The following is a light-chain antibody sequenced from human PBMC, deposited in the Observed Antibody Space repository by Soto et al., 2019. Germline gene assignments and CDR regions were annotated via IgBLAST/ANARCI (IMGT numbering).Light chain of an antibody. CDR2: DAS. Sequence: DIQMTQSPSTLSASVGDRVTITCRASQSVRSWLAWYQQKPGKAPKVLIYDASSLKSGVPSRFSGSGSGTEFTLTISSLQPEDFATYYCLQDYNYPWTFGQGTKVDIK. CDR3: LQDYNYPWT. V-gene: IGKV1-5*01. CDR1: QSVRSW. J-gene: IGKJ1*01.